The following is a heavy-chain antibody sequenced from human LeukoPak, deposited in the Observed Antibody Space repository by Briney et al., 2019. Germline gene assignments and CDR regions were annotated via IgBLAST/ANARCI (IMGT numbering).Heavy chain of an antibody. Sequence: GESPNTSCKGSGNSFTKKWIAWVRQIPGKGLEWMGIIKPDYSNTQYSAPFQGQVTISADKSTPTANLHSSSLKPSPTAICYCAKRRLTDYDTTPCDPDLWGQETLVTVSS. J-gene: IGHJ5*02. CDR3: AKRRLTDYDTTPCDPDL. V-gene: IGHV5-51*01. CDR1: GNSFTKKW. CDR2: IKPDYSNT. D-gene: IGHD3-16*01.